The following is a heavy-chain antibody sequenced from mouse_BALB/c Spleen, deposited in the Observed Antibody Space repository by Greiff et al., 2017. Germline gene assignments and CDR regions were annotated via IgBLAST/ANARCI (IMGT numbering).Heavy chain of an antibody. Sequence: VKLVESGPGLVAPSQSLSITCTVSRFSLTSYGVHWVRQPPGKGLEWLGVIWAGGSTNYNSALMSRLSISKDNSKSQVFLKINSLQTDDTAMYYCARGGYPYYYAMDYWGQGTSVTVSS. CDR3: ARGGYPYYYAMDY. CDR1: RFSLTSYG. CDR2: IWAGGST. D-gene: IGHD2-2*01. V-gene: IGHV2-9*02. J-gene: IGHJ4*01.